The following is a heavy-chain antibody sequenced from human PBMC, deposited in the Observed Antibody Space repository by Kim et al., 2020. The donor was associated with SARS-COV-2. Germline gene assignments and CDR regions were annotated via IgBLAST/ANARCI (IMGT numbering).Heavy chain of an antibody. Sequence: SETLSLTCTVSGGSISSSSYYWGWIRQPPGKVLEWIGSIYYSGSTYYNPSLKSRVTISVDTSKNQFSLKLSSVTAADTAVYYCARLSSENYYYYGMDVWG. CDR3: ARLSSENYYYYGMDV. J-gene: IGHJ6*01. V-gene: IGHV4-39*01. CDR1: GGSISSSSYY. CDR2: IYYSGST.